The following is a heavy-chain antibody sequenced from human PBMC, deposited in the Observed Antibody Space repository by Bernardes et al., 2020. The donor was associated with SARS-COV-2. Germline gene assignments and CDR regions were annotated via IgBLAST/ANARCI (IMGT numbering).Heavy chain of an antibody. D-gene: IGHD2-15*01. CDR3: ARDVVGKDDL. Sequence: GGSLRLSCATSGFKFSDFHMTWIRQAPGTGLEWVSYIDKSGSPIYYADSVTGRFTISRDNAQKSLFLQMNSLRAEDTAVYYCARDVVGKDDLWGQGTLVTVSS. V-gene: IGHV3-11*01. J-gene: IGHJ5*02. CDR1: GFKFSDFH. CDR2: IDKSGSPI.